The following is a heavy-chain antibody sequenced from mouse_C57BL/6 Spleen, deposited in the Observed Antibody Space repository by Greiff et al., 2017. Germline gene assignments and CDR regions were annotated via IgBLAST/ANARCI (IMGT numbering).Heavy chain of an antibody. CDR2: IDPSDSET. J-gene: IGHJ4*01. D-gene: IGHD1-2*01. CDR3: ARWLHYAMDY. V-gene: IGHV1-52*01. Sequence: QVQLQQPGAELVRPASSVKLSCKASGYTFTSYWMHWVKQRPIQGLEWIGNIDPSDSETHYNQKFKDKATLTVDKSSSTAYMQLSSLTSEDSAVYYCARWLHYAMDYWGQGTSVTVSS. CDR1: GYTFTSYW.